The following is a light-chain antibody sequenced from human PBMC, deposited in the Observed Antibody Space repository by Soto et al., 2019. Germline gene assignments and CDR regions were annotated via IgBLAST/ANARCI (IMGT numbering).Light chain of an antibody. CDR1: QSVTSTY. J-gene: IGKJ1*01. CDR2: GAS. CDR3: QQYDTSLSWT. V-gene: IGKV3-20*01. Sequence: IVLTQSPGTLSLSPGERATLSCRASQSVTSTYLTWYQQKPGQAPRLLIYGASIRATGIPDRFSGSGSGTEFTLTISSLEPEDFAMYFCQQYDTSLSWTFGQGTKVDIK.